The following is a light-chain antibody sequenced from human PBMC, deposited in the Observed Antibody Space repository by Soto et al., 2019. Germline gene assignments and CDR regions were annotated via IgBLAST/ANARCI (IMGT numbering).Light chain of an antibody. Sequence: QSVLTQPPSVSGAPGQRITISCTGSSSNLGSGFDVQWYQQLPGTAPKLLIYYNDNRPSGVPDRFSGAKSGNSASLTISGLQADDEADYYCCSYAGSYSYVFATGSKVTAL. J-gene: IGLJ1*01. CDR3: CSYAGSYSYV. CDR2: YND. CDR1: SSNLGSGFD. V-gene: IGLV1-40*01.